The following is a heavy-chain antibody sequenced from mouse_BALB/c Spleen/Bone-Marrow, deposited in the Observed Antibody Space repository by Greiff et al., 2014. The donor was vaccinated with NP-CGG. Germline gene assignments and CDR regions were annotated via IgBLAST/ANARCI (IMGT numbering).Heavy chain of an antibody. CDR1: GYTFTGYV. D-gene: IGHD2-4*01. J-gene: IGHJ4*01. V-gene: IGHV1-14*01. CDR2: INPYSDGT. CDR3: AREGRLRRGDYYVMDY. Sequence: EVQLQQSGPELVKPGASVKMSCKASGYTFTGYVMHWVKQKPGQGLEWIGYINPYSDGTNYNEKFKGKATLTSDKSSSTAYMELSSLTSEDSAVYYCAREGRLRRGDYYVMDYWGQGTSVTVSS.